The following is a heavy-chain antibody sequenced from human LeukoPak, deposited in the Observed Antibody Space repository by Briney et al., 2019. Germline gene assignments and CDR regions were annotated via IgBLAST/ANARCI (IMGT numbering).Heavy chain of an antibody. J-gene: IGHJ4*02. V-gene: IGHV3-23*01. D-gene: IGHD6-13*01. CDR2: ISGSGGST. Sequence: GGSLRLSCAASGFTVSSNYMSWVRQAPGKGLEWVSAISGSGGSTFYADSVKGRFTISRDNSKNTLYLQMNSLRAEDTAVYYCAKDYSSSWPYYFDYWGQGTLVTVSS. CDR1: GFTVSSNY. CDR3: AKDYSSSWPYYFDY.